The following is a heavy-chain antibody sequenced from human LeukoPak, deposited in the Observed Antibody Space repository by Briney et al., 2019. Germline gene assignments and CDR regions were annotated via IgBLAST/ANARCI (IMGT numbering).Heavy chain of an antibody. CDR3: VKAPRCAPDYYFDY. CDR1: GFTLSTYA. J-gene: IGHJ4*02. Sequence: GGSLRLSCSASGFTLSTYAMHWVRQAPGKGLEYVSGISLNGGNTYYADSVRGRFTISRDNSKNTLSLQMSSLRTEDTALYYCVKAPRCAPDYYFDYWGQGTLVTVSS. CDR2: ISLNGGNT. V-gene: IGHV3-64D*09.